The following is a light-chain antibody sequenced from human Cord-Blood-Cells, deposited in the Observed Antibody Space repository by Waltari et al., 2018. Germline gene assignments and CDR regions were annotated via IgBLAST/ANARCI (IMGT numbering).Light chain of an antibody. V-gene: IGLV2-23*02. CDR2: EVS. J-gene: IGLJ1*01. Sequence: SPLTQPASVSGAPGQSITITCTGTSSSARSYNPVSWYQQHPGKAPKLMIYEVSKRPSGVSNRFSGSKSGNTASLTISGLQAEDEADYYCCSYAGSSTYVFGTGTKVTVL. CDR1: SSSARSYNP. CDR3: CSYAGSSTYV.